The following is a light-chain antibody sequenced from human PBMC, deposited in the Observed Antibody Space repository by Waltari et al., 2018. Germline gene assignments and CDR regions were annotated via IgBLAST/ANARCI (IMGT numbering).Light chain of an antibody. Sequence: DIQMTQSPSSLPASVGDRVTITCRAGRSIRSDLNWYQQKPGNAPKLLIYAPSSLQSGVPSRFSCSGSGTDFTLTISSLQPEXXXTYYCQQSYSTPVTFGQGTKLEIK. CDR2: APS. V-gene: IGKV1-39*01. CDR3: QQSYSTPVT. J-gene: IGKJ2*01. CDR1: RSIRSD.